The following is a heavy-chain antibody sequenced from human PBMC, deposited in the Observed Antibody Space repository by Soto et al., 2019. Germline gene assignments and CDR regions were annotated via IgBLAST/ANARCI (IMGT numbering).Heavy chain of an antibody. D-gene: IGHD2-2*01. V-gene: IGHV3-23*01. CDR1: GFTFNNYA. CDR3: AKLGSSSWSPHYYFDY. J-gene: IGHJ4*02. CDR2: ITDSGEDT. Sequence: EVQLLESGGGLVQPGGSLRLSCAASGFTFNNYAMGWVRQAPGKGLEWVAAITDSGEDTYYIDSVKGRFTIYRDKSKSTLDLQMNSLRAEDTGIYYCAKLGSSSWSPHYYFDYWGEGTLVTFSS.